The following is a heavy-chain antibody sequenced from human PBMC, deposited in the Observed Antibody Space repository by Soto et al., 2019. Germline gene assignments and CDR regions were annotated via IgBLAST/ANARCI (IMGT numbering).Heavy chain of an antibody. CDR1: GFSFSSYA. CDR2: ISARGGSL. J-gene: IGHJ4*02. V-gene: IGHV3-23*01. Sequence: EVQLLESGGGLVQPGGSLRLSCAASGFSFSSYAMVWVRQAPGKGLEWVSVISARGGSLYFADSVKGRVTISRDNSKNVLSLEMNSMRAEDTATYFCAKGSMEYSASVDNWGQGTLVVVSS. CDR3: AKGSMEYSASVDN. D-gene: IGHD5-12*01.